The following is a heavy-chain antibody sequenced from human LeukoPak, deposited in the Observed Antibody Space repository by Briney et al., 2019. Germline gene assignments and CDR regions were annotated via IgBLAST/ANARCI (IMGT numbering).Heavy chain of an antibody. CDR1: GFTFSTYT. Sequence: GRFMTLSSAASGFTFSTYTMNCVRQAPRKGLEWVSVITGSGGTTYSADSVQGRFTISRDNSKNTLFLQMNSLRAEDTAVYYCVKFYGSEPDHVDICGQGTMVTV. CDR3: VKFYGSEPDHVDI. CDR2: ITGSGGTT. D-gene: IGHD3-10*01. V-gene: IGHV3-23*01. J-gene: IGHJ3*02.